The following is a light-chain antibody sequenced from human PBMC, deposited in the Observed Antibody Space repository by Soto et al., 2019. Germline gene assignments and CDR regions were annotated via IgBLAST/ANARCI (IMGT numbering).Light chain of an antibody. J-gene: IGKJ1*01. CDR3: QQCYMGWT. CDR1: QSIGRF. Sequence: DIQKTQYPSTLSASVGDRVTITCRASQSIGRFLAWYQHQPGKAPKLLIYDASTLESGVPSRFSGTGSGTEFTFSITSLQPEDFGTYYCQQCYMGWTFGQGTKVDIK. V-gene: IGKV1-5*01. CDR2: DAS.